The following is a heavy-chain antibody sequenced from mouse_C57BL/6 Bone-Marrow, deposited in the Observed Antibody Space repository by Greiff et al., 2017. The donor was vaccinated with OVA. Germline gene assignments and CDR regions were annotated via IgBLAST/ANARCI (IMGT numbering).Heavy chain of an antibody. CDR3: ANYDEGYAMDY. V-gene: IGHV1-76*01. D-gene: IGHD2-4*01. CDR1: GYTFTDYY. Sequence: QVQLQQSGAELVRPGASVKLSCKASGYTFTDYYINWVKQRPGQGLEWIARIYPGSGNTYYNEKFKGKATLTAEKSSSTAYMQLSSLTSEDSAVYFCANYDEGYAMDYWGQGTSVTVSS. CDR2: IYPGSGNT. J-gene: IGHJ4*01.